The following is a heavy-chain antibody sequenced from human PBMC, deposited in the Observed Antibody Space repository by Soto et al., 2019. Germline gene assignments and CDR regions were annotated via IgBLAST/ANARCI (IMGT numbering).Heavy chain of an antibody. V-gene: IGHV5-10-1*03. Sequence: EVQLVQSGAAVKKPGESLRISCQGFGYKFTSHWISWVRQMPGQGLEWMGRIDPDDSYTSYSPSFQGHVSISVDKSMNTAHRQWSSLTSSDTAIYYCARQQRKLEGFDLWCQGTMVTVSS. CDR2: IDPDDSYT. D-gene: IGHD6-25*01. CDR3: ARQQRKLEGFDL. CDR1: GYKFTSHW. J-gene: IGHJ3*01.